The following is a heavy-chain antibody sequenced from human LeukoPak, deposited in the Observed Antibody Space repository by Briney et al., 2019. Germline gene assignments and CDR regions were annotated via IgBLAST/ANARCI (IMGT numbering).Heavy chain of an antibody. CDR3: ARRPGGYDSSGYFDY. D-gene: IGHD3-22*01. J-gene: IGHJ4*02. CDR2: IYYSGST. Sequence: SETLSLTCTVSGYSINSVYYWGWIRQPPGKELEWIGSIYYSGSTYYNPSLKSRVTISVDTSKNQFSLKLSSVTAADTAVYYCARRPGGYDSSGYFDYWGQGTLVTVSS. CDR1: GYSINSVYY. V-gene: IGHV4-38-2*02.